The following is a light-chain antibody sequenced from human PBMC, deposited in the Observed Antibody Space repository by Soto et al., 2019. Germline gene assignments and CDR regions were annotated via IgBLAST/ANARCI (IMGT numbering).Light chain of an antibody. CDR1: QCVSSSY. J-gene: IGKJ2*01. CDR2: AAS. Sequence: EIVLTQSPGTLSLSPGERATLSCRASQCVSSSYLAWYQQKPGQAPRLLIYAASSRATDIPDRFSGSGSGTDFTLTIRRLEPEDFAVYYCQQYGSSPYTFGQGTKLEIK. CDR3: QQYGSSPYT. V-gene: IGKV3-20*01.